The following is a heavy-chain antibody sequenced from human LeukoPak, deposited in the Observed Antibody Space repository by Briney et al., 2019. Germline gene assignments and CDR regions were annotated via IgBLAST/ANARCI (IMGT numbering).Heavy chain of an antibody. D-gene: IGHD3-10*01. Sequence: ASVKVSCKASGYPFSGYYIHWVRQGPGQGLEWLGWINPESGATKYAQRFEGRVTLTRDTSVTTVHTELSGLRYDDSAVYYCARENLNYYGSGSYLYWGQGSQVTVSS. CDR2: INPESGAT. J-gene: IGHJ4*02. V-gene: IGHV1-2*02. CDR1: GYPFSGYY. CDR3: ARENLNYYGSGSYLY.